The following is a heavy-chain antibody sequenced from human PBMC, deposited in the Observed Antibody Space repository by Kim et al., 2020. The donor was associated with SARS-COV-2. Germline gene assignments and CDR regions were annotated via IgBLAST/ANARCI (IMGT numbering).Heavy chain of an antibody. CDR1: GFTFSNYA. CDR2: ISGSGGSR. D-gene: IGHD6-13*01. V-gene: IGHV3-23*01. CDR3: AKDGSSWDTGGYFDY. Sequence: GGSLRLSCAASGFTFSNYAMSWVRQAPGKGLEWVSGISGSGGSRYYADSVKGRFTISRDNSKNTLFLQMNSLRVDDTAVYYCAKDGSSWDTGGYFDYWG. J-gene: IGHJ4*03.